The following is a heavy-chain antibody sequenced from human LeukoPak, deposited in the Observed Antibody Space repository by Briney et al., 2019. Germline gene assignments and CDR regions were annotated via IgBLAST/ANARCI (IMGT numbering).Heavy chain of an antibody. Sequence: GGSLRLSCAASGFTFGSYTMNWVRQAPGKGLEWVSLISSSSSYIFYADSVKGRFTISRDNAKKSLYLQMNSLRAEDTAVYYCARPLSGTTDFDYWGQGTLVTVSS. CDR1: GFTFGSYT. CDR2: ISSSSSYI. D-gene: IGHD1-20*01. V-gene: IGHV3-21*01. CDR3: ARPLSGTTDFDY. J-gene: IGHJ4*02.